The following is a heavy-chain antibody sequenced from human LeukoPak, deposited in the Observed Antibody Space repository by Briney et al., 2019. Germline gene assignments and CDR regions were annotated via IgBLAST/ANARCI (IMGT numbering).Heavy chain of an antibody. J-gene: IGHJ4*02. CDR2: IYSSGST. Sequence: GGSLRLSCAASGFIVSNNYMSWVRQASGKGLEWVSVIYSSGSTYYADSVKGRFTISRDNSRNTLYLQMNSLGAEDTAVYYCAKDYGDYGYWGQGTLVTVSS. CDR1: GFIVSNNY. D-gene: IGHD4-17*01. V-gene: IGHV3-53*01. CDR3: AKDYGDYGY.